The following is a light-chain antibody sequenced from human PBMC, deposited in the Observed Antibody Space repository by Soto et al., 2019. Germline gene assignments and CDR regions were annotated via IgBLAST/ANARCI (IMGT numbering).Light chain of an antibody. CDR2: DAS. V-gene: IGKV3-11*01. Sequence: LLTQSSATQSPSPAASATLSCRSSQSLSHYLAWYQQTPGQPPRLLIYDASHRTTGIPVRFSGSGSGTDFTLTISSLEPDDFAVYYRQHRTYSITFGEGTKVDIK. CDR1: QSLSHY. J-gene: IGKJ4*01. CDR3: QHRTYSIT.